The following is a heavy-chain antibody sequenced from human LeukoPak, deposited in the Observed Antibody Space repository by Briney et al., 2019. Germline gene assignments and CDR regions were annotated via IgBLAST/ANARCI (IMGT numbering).Heavy chain of an antibody. J-gene: IGHJ1*01. V-gene: IGHV3-53*01. CDR1: GFTVTTKS. CDR3: ASARESCIGSTCYEYFYH. CDR2: FYSPGST. Sequence: GGSLRLSCAASGFTVTTKSMAWVRQAPGRGLEWVSVFYSPGSTYYADSVHGRFTISRDNSLNTLFLQMNSLRVEDTAVYYCASARESCIGSTCYEYFYHWGQGTPLTVSS. D-gene: IGHD2-2*01.